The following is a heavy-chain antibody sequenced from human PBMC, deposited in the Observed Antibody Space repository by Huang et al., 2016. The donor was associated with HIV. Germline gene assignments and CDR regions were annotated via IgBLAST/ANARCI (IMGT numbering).Heavy chain of an antibody. V-gene: IGHV1-8*01. D-gene: IGHD2-15*01. Sequence: QVQLVQSGAEVKKPGASVKVSCKASGYTFSNYDINWVRQAPGQGLEWMGWMNPNRGNTGEARKFQGRVTRTRSTSISTAYMELSRLRFEDTAVYYCATLPPVNYGRSGGRVRDYWGQGSLVTVSS. J-gene: IGHJ4*02. CDR2: MNPNRGNT. CDR3: ATLPPVNYGRSGGRVRDY. CDR1: GYTFSNYD.